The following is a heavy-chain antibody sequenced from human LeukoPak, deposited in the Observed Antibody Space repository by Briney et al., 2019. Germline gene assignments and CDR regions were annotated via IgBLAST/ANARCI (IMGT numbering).Heavy chain of an antibody. J-gene: IGHJ4*02. D-gene: IGHD2-2*02. CDR3: AKGDWAGYCSSTTCYIRSYYFDY. V-gene: IGHV3-23*01. Sequence: GGSLRLSCAASGFTFSGYAMNWVRQAPGKGLEWVSGISGSGVTTYYADSVRGRFTISRDNSKSTLYLQMDSLRAEETAVYYCAKGDWAGYCSSTTCYIRSYYFDYWGQGTLVTVSS. CDR2: ISGSGVTT. CDR1: GFTFSGYA.